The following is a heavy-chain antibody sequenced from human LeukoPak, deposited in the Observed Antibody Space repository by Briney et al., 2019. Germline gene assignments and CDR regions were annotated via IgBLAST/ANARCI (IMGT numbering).Heavy chain of an antibody. D-gene: IGHD3-22*01. CDR2: ISGSGSGGST. Sequence: SXAASGFTFSSSAMSWVRQAPGKGLEWVSNISGSGSGGSTYYADSVKGRFTISRDNSKNTLYLQMNSLRAEDTAVYYCAKQAVVRYYYDSSGYKWGQGTLVTVSS. J-gene: IGHJ4*02. CDR1: GFTFSSSA. V-gene: IGHV3-23*01. CDR3: AKQAVVRYYYDSSGYK.